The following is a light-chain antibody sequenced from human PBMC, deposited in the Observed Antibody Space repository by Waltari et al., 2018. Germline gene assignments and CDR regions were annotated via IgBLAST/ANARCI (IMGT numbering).Light chain of an antibody. V-gene: IGKV4-1*01. CDR3: QQYYSPFT. J-gene: IGKJ3*01. CDR1: QSVLYRANNRNY. Sequence: DIVMTQSPDSLAVSLGERAIINCKSSQSVLYRANNRNYLAWYQQKPGKPPKLLIFWASTRESGVPDRFSGSGSGTDFTLTISSLQAEDVAVYYCQQYYSPFTFGPGTKVDIK. CDR2: WAS.